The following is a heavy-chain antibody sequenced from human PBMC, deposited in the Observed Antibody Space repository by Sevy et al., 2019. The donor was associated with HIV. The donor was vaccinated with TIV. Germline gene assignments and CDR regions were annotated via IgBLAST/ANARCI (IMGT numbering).Heavy chain of an antibody. D-gene: IGHD3-9*01. CDR1: GFTFSSYG. CDR2: LWYDGSNK. J-gene: IGHJ5*02. CDR3: ARDPQTGYYRNNWFDP. V-gene: IGHV3-33*01. Sequence: GGSLRLSCAASGFTFSSYGMHWVRQAPGKGLEWVAVLWYDGSNKYYADSVKGRFTISRDNSKNTLYLQMNSLRAEDTAVYYCARDPQTGYYRNNWFDPWGQGTLVTVSS.